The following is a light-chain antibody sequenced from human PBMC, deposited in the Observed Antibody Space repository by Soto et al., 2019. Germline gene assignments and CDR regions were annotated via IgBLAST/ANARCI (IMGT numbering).Light chain of an antibody. CDR3: QQYGNSPIT. J-gene: IGKJ5*01. Sequence: EIVLTQSPGTLSLSPGERATLSCRASQSVSSSYLAWYQRKPGQAPRLLIYGASTRATGIPDRFSGSGSGTDFTLTISRLEPEDFVVYYCQQYGNSPITFGQGTRLEIK. CDR1: QSVSSSY. CDR2: GAS. V-gene: IGKV3-20*01.